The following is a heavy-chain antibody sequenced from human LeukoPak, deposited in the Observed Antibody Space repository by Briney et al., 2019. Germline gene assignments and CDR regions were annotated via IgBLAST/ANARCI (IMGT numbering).Heavy chain of an antibody. CDR1: DFTFSSHW. J-gene: IGHJ4*02. D-gene: IGHD3-22*01. CDR2: LSGDGGTT. V-gene: IGHV3-74*01. Sequence: GGSLRLSCAASDFTFSSHWMYWVRQAPGKGLVWVARLSGDGGTTRHADSVKGRFTISRDTAKNTLYLQMNSLRAEDTAVYYCARGHHYYDSSAYYYWGQGTLVTVSS. CDR3: ARGHHYYDSSAYYY.